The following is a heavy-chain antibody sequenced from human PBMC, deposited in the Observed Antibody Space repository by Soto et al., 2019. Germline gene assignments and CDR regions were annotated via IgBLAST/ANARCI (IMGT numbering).Heavy chain of an antibody. D-gene: IGHD4-4*01. CDR1: GFTFSSYG. CDR3: ARDLDYSNFDY. Sequence: QVQLVESGGGVVQPGRSLRLSCAASGFTFSSYGMHWVRQAPGKGLEWVAVIWYDGSNKYYADSVKCRFTISRDNSKNTLYLQMNSLRAEDTAVYYCARDLDYSNFDYWGQGTLVTVSS. J-gene: IGHJ4*02. CDR2: IWYDGSNK. V-gene: IGHV3-33*01.